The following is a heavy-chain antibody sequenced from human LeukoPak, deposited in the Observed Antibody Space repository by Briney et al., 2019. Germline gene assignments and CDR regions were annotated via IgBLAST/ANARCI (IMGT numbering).Heavy chain of an antibody. V-gene: IGHV4-31*03. CDR2: IYYSGST. D-gene: IGHD1-14*01. CDR3: ARVRLDGKPHFDY. J-gene: IGHJ4*02. CDR1: GGSISSGGYY. Sequence: PQTLSLTCTVSGGSISSGGYYWSWTRHHPGKGLEWIGFIYYSGSTYYNPSLKSRVTISVDTSKNQFSLKLSSVTAADTAVYYCARVRLDGKPHFDYWGQGTLVTVSS.